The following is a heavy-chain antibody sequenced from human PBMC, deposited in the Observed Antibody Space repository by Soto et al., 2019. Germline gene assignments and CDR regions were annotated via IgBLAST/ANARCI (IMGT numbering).Heavy chain of an antibody. CDR2: ISYDGSNK. CDR3: ARAPTGYSSGWLQHYYYGMDV. D-gene: IGHD6-19*01. CDR1: GFTFSSYA. J-gene: IGHJ6*02. V-gene: IGHV3-30-3*01. Sequence: PGGSLRLSCAASGFTFSSYAMHWVRRAPGKGLEWVAVISYDGSNKYYADSVKGRFTISRDNSKNTLYLQMNSLRAEDTAVYYCARAPTGYSSGWLQHYYYGMDVWGQGTTVTVSS.